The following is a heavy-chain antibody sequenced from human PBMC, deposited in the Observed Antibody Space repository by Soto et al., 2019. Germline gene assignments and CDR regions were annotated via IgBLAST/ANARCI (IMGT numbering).Heavy chain of an antibody. CDR2: ISAHNGNT. D-gene: IGHD1-1*01. J-gene: IGHJ4*02. CDR3: ARGRYGDY. V-gene: IGHV1-18*01. Sequence: QVHLVQSGAEVKNPGASVKVSCKGSGYDFTTYGITWVRQAPGQGLEWMAWISAHNGNTNYAPNLQGRVTVTRDTSTSTAYIELSSLRSDETAVYYCARGRYGDYWGQGALVTVSS. CDR1: GYDFTTYG.